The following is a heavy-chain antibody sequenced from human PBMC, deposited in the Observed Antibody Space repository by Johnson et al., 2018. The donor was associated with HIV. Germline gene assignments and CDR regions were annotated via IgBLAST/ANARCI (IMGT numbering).Heavy chain of an antibody. J-gene: IGHJ3*02. CDR1: GISVSSYY. Sequence: VQLVESGGGLVQPEGSLRLSCAASGISVSSYYMSWVRQAPGKGLEWVSVIYSGGSTYYADSVQGSFTISSDLSKNTMHLQMNSLRVDDTAVYYCARVCRDVYTCAAFDILGQGTMVTVSS. CDR2: IYSGGST. V-gene: IGHV3-66*01. CDR3: ARVCRDVYTCAAFDI. D-gene: IGHD5-24*01.